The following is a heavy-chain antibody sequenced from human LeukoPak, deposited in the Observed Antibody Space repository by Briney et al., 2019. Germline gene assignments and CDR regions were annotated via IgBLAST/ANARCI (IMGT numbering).Heavy chain of an antibody. V-gene: IGHV1-18*01. D-gene: IGHD1-26*01. CDR1: GYTFSTYG. CDR3: ARNAGSYSEFAP. J-gene: IGHJ5*02. CDR2: ISGNSGKT. Sequence: ASVKVSCKTSGYTFSTYGLSWVRQDPGQGLEWMGWISGNSGKTHYAQKFQDRVTLTTDTSPTTAFMEPRSFRSDDTAMYYCARNAGSYSEFAPWGQGTLVTVSS.